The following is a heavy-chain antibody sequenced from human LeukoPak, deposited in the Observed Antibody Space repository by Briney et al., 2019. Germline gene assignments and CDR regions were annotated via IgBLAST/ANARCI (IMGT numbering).Heavy chain of an antibody. J-gene: IGHJ5*02. CDR2: IYYSGST. CDR1: GGSVTNSY. CDR3: ARSLTPDYVGWFDP. Sequence: SETLFLTCTVSGGSVTNSYWSWVRQPPGKGLEWIGYIYYSGSTNYNPSLKSRVTISVDTSKNQFSLKLSSVTAADTAVYYCARSLTPDYVGWFDPWGQGTLVTVSS. D-gene: IGHD4-17*01. V-gene: IGHV4-59*08.